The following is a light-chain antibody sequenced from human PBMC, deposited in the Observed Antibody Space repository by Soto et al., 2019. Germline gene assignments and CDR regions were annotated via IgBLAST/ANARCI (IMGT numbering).Light chain of an antibody. V-gene: IGKV3-20*01. CDR3: QQYGTPLFT. CDR2: GAS. Sequence: SVLTQAAGALSLYPGERATLSCGASQSVTNNFLAWYQQKPGQAPRLLIYGASSRATGVPDRFSGSGSGTDFTLTISRLEPGDFAVYYCQQYGTPLFTFGPGTKVDIK. CDR1: QSVTNNF. J-gene: IGKJ3*01.